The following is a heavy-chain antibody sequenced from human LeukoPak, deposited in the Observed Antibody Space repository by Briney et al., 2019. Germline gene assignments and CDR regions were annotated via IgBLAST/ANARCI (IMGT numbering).Heavy chain of an antibody. V-gene: IGHV4-34*01. CDR1: GGSSSGYY. CDR2: INHSGST. Sequence: SETLSLTCAVYGGSSSGYYWSWIRQPPGKGLEWIGEINHSGSTNYNPSLKSRVTISVDTSKNQFSLKLSSVTAADTAVYYCARGLLYGDSLRYYFDYWGQGTLVTVSS. CDR3: ARGLLYGDSLRYYFDY. J-gene: IGHJ4*02. D-gene: IGHD4-17*01.